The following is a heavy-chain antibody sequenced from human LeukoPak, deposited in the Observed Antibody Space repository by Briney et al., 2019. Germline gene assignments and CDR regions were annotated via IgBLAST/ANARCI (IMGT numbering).Heavy chain of an antibody. CDR3: AKDLWKYQLRTLDY. J-gene: IGHJ4*02. CDR1: GFTFSNYK. V-gene: IGHV3-48*01. CDR2: ISPSSSTI. D-gene: IGHD2-2*01. Sequence: PGGSLRLSCAVSGFTFSNYKMNWVRQPPGKGLEWVSYISPSSSTIYYADSVKGRFTISRDHSKNTLYLQMNSLRAEDTALYYCAKDLWKYQLRTLDYWGQGTLVTVSS.